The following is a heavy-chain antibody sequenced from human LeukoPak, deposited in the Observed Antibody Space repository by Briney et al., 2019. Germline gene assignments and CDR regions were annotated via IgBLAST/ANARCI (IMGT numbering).Heavy chain of an antibody. CDR1: GFTFSSYA. CDR3: ARLRTGDAFDI. CDR2: ISYDGSNK. V-gene: IGHV3-30-3*01. D-gene: IGHD7-27*01. Sequence: AGGSLRLSCAASGFTFSSYAMHWVRQAPGKGLEWVVVISYDGSNKYYADSVKGRFSISRDNSKNTLYLQMNSLRAEDTAVYYCARLRTGDAFDIWGQGTMVTVSS. J-gene: IGHJ3*02.